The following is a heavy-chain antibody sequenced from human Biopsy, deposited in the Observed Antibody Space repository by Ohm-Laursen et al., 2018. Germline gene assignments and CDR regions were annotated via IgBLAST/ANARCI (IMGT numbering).Heavy chain of an antibody. D-gene: IGHD2-21*02. CDR2: ITWNSGSI. J-gene: IGHJ4*02. V-gene: IGHV3-9*01. CDR3: AKDLGQVTAAIGY. CDR1: GFTFDDYA. Sequence: SLRLSCSASGFTFDDYAMHWVRQAPGRGLEWVSGITWNSGSIGYADSVKGRFSIFRDNAKHSLYLQMNSLRAEDTALYYCAKDLGQVTAAIGYWGQGTLVTVSS.